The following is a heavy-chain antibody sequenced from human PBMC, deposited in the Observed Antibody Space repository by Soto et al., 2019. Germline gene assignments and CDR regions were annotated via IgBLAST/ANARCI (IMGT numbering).Heavy chain of an antibody. D-gene: IGHD3-22*01. Sequence: GGSLRLSCAASGFTFSSYAMHWVRQAPGKGLEWVAVISYDGSNKYYADSVKGRFTISRDNSKNTLYLQMNSLRAEDTAVYYCARGSHDYYDSSGYLPSDYWGQGTLVTVSS. J-gene: IGHJ4*02. CDR1: GFTFSSYA. V-gene: IGHV3-30-3*01. CDR3: ARGSHDYYDSSGYLPSDY. CDR2: ISYDGSNK.